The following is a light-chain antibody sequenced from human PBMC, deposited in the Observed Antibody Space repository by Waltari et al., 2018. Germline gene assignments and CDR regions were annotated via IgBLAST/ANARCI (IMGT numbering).Light chain of an antibody. J-gene: IGLJ3*02. CDR1: SSNIALNG. Sequence: QSVLTQPASASGTPGQRVTISCSVSSSNIALNGLNWYQQIPGTAPKPLIYNNDQRPSGVPDRFSGSKSGTSASLAISGLQSEDEADYYCATWDDNLKGLFGGGTKLTVL. CDR2: NND. CDR3: ATWDDNLKGL. V-gene: IGLV1-44*01.